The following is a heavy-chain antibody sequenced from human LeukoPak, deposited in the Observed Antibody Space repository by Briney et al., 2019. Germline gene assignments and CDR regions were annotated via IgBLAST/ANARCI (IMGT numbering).Heavy chain of an antibody. V-gene: IGHV3-30*02. Sequence: AGGSLRLSCAASGFTFSSYGMHWVRQAPGKGLEWVAFIRYDGSNKYYADSVKGRFTISRDNSKNTLYLQMNSLRAEDTAVYYCAKNQGSSPTIGYMDVWGKGTTVTISS. J-gene: IGHJ6*03. CDR1: GFTFSSYG. CDR2: IRYDGSNK. D-gene: IGHD6-13*01. CDR3: AKNQGSSPTIGYMDV.